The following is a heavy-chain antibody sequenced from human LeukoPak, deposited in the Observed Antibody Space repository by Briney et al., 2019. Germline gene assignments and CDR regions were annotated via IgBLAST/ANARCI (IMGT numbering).Heavy chain of an antibody. CDR1: GYTFTSYG. Sequence: ASVKVSCKASGYTFTSYGISWVRQAPGQGLEWMGWISAYNGNTNYAQKPQGRVTMTTDTSTSTAYMELRSLRSDDTAVYYCAREVDYYDTSDYFPLGYWGQGTLVTVSS. J-gene: IGHJ4*02. V-gene: IGHV1-18*01. CDR3: AREVDYYDTSDYFPLGY. CDR2: ISAYNGNT. D-gene: IGHD3-22*01.